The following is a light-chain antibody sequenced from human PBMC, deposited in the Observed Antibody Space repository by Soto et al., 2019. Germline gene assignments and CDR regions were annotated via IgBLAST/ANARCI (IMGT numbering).Light chain of an antibody. Sequence: EIVMTQSPGTLSVSTGEGATLSCRASQSVDSNLAWYQQKPGQAPRLLIQDASNRATGIPARFSGSGSGTDFTLTISSLEPEDVAIYYCQQRDNWPPKVTFGGGTKVDIK. CDR1: QSVDSN. CDR2: DAS. J-gene: IGKJ4*01. CDR3: QQRDNWPPKVT. V-gene: IGKV3-11*01.